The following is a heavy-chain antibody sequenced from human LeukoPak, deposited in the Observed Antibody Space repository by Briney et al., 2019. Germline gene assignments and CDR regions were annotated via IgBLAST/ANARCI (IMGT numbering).Heavy chain of an antibody. CDR3: ARPYYYDSRIDP. V-gene: IGHV4-30-4*01. CDR2: MYYSGST. D-gene: IGHD3-22*01. J-gene: IGHJ5*02. Sequence: PSQTLSLTCTVSGVSISSGDYYWRWIRQPPGKGLEWIAYMYYSGSTYYNPSLKSRVTMSADTSKNQLSLKLSSVTAADTAVYYCARPYYYDSRIDPWGQGILVTVSS. CDR1: GVSISSGDYY.